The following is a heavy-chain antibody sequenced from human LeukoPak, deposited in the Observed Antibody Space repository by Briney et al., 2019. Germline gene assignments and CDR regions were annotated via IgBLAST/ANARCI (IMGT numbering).Heavy chain of an antibody. J-gene: IGHJ4*02. Sequence: PSGTLSLTCAVSGGSISSSNWWSWVRQPPGKGLEWIGEIYHSGSTNYNPSLKSRVTISVDKSKNQFSLKLSSVTAEDTAVYYCARDGLYYNILTGYSLLSSYGYWGQGTLVTVSS. CDR1: GGSISSSNW. CDR2: IYHSGST. CDR3: ARDGLYYNILTGYSLLSSYGY. V-gene: IGHV4-4*02. D-gene: IGHD3-9*01.